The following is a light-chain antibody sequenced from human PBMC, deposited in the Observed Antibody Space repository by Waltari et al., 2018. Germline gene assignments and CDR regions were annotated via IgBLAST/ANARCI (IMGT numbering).Light chain of an antibody. CDR1: SSNIVAGYD. CDR2: GNS. Sequence: QSVLTQPPSVSGALGQRVTSSCTGRSSNIVAGYDLPCYQQLPGTAPKRLIYGNSNRPSGVPDRFSGSKSGTSASLAITGLQAEDEADYYCQSYDSSLSGSVFGGGTKLTVL. CDR3: QSYDSSLSGSV. J-gene: IGLJ2*01. V-gene: IGLV1-40*01.